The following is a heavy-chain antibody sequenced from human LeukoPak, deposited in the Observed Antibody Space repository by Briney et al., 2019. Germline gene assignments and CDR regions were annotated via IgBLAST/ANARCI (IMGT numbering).Heavy chain of an antibody. CDR3: CGSGWFAGPFGY. D-gene: IGHD6-19*01. Sequence: PSETLSLTCSVSGGSITKNGYYWGWIRQAPETGLEWIGSMHYSGSTYYNPSLNSRVTISVDTSKNQFSLKLTSVTAADTAVYYCCGSGWFAGPFGYWGQGALVTVSS. J-gene: IGHJ4*02. V-gene: IGHV4-39*07. CDR2: MHYSGST. CDR1: GGSITKNGYY.